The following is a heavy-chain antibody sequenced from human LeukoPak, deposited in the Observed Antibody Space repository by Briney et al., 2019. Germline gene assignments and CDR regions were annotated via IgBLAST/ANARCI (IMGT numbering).Heavy chain of an antibody. CDR1: GYSISSGYY. J-gene: IGHJ4*02. CDR2: IYHSGST. V-gene: IGHV4-38-2*02. CDR3: AGSLVYGSGGYYFDY. D-gene: IGHD3-10*01. Sequence: PSETLSLTCTVSGYSISSGYYWGWIRQPPGKGLEWIGSIYHSGSTYYNPSLKSRVTISVDTSKNQFSLKLSSVTAADTAVYYCAGSLVYGSGGYYFDYWGQGTLVTVSS.